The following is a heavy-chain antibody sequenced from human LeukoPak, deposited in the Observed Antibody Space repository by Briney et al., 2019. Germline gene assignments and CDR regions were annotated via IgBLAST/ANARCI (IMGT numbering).Heavy chain of an antibody. J-gene: IGHJ2*01. D-gene: IGHD4-17*01. CDR1: GFTFSSYG. CDR3: AKERGTDYGDHWYFDL. Sequence: GGSLRLSCAASGFTFSSYGMHWVRQAPGKGLEWVAVIWYDGSNKYYADSVKGRFTISRDNSKNTLYLQMNSLRAEGTAVYYCAKERGTDYGDHWYFDLWGRGTLVTVSS. V-gene: IGHV3-33*06. CDR2: IWYDGSNK.